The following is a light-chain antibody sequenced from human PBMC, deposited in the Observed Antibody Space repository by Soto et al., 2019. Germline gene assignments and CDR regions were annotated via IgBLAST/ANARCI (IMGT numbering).Light chain of an antibody. CDR2: EVN. Sequence: QSALTQPPSASGSPGQSVTISCTGTSSDVGGYVYVSWYQQYPGKAPKLMIYEVNKRASGVPDRFSGSKSGNTASLTVSGLQAEDEDDYYCSSYAGTNIDVVFGGGTKLTVL. J-gene: IGLJ2*01. V-gene: IGLV2-8*01. CDR3: SSYAGTNIDVV. CDR1: SSDVGGYVY.